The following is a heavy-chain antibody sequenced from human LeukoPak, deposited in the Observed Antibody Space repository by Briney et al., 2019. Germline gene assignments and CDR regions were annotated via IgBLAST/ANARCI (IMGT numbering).Heavy chain of an antibody. Sequence: PSETLSLTCTISGGSISSYYWTWIRQPPGKGLEWIGYIYYSGSTNYNPSLKSRVTISVDTSKNQFSLKLSSVTAADTAVYYCARFTPNWYYFDYWGQGTLVTVPS. V-gene: IGHV4-59*01. J-gene: IGHJ4*02. CDR3: ARFTPNWYYFDY. CDR1: GGSISSYY. CDR2: IYYSGST. D-gene: IGHD1-1*01.